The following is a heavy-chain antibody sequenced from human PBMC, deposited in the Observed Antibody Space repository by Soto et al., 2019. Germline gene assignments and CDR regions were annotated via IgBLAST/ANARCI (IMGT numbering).Heavy chain of an antibody. Sequence: ASVKVSCKASGYTFTSYDINWVRQATGQGLEWMGWMNPNSGNTGYAQKFQGRVTMTRNTSISTAYMELSSLRSEDTAVYYCARGITIFGVVLYYFDYWGQGTLVTVSS. V-gene: IGHV1-8*02. CDR1: GYTFTSYD. CDR3: ARGITIFGVVLYYFDY. D-gene: IGHD3-3*01. CDR2: MNPNSGNT. J-gene: IGHJ4*02.